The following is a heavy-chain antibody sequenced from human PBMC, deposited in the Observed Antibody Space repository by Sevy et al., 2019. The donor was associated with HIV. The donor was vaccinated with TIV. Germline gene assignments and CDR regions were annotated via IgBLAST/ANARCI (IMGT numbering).Heavy chain of an antibody. V-gene: IGHV3-7*03. CDR3: ARGGWHSSSLVGCFDP. J-gene: IGHJ5*02. CDR2: IKQDGSEK. CDR1: GFSFSSYW. Sequence: GGSLRLSCAASGFSFSSYWMSWVRQAPGKGLEWVANIKQDGSEKYYVDSVKGRFTISRDNAKNSLYLQMNSLRAEDTAVYYCARGGWHSSSLVGCFDPWGQGTLVTVSS. D-gene: IGHD6-13*01.